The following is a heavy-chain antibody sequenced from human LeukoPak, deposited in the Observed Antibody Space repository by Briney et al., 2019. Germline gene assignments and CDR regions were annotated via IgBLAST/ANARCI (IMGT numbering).Heavy chain of an antibody. J-gene: IGHJ5*02. CDR3: ARDEAGVVMGYDP. Sequence: SETLSLTCTVSGGSISSGSYYWSWIRQPAGKGLEWIGRIYTSGSTNYNPSLKSRVTISVDTSKNQFSLKLSSVTAADTAVYYCARDEAGVVMGYDPWGQGTLVTVSS. CDR2: IYTSGST. V-gene: IGHV4-61*02. D-gene: IGHD3-3*01. CDR1: GGSISSGSYY.